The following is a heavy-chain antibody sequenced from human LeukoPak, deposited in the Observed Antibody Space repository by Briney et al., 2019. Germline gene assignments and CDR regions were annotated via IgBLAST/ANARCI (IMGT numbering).Heavy chain of an antibody. J-gene: IGHJ6*02. D-gene: IGHD2-15*01. CDR3: AREGGGGSFYDYYYYGTDV. CDR2: INPNSGGT. CDR1: GYTFTGYY. Sequence: GASVKVSCKASGYTFTGYYMHWVRQAPGQGLEWMGWINPNSGGTNYAQKFQGWVTMTRDTSISTAYMELSRLRSDDTAVYYCAREGGGGSFYDYYYYGTDVWGQGTTVTVSS. V-gene: IGHV1-2*04.